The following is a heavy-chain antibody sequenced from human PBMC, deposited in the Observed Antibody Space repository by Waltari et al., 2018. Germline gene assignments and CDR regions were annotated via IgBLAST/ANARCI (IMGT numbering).Heavy chain of an antibody. J-gene: IGHJ4*02. CDR2: IIPIFGTA. CDR3: ARAQASRTNGVFDY. Sequence: QVQLVQSGAEVKKPGSSVKVSCQASGGTFSSYAISWVHQPPGQGLEWMGGIIPIFGTANYAQKFQGRVTITADESTSTAYMELSSLRSEDTAVYYCARAQASRTNGVFDYWGQGTLVTVSS. D-gene: IGHD2-8*01. CDR1: GGTFSSYA. V-gene: IGHV1-69*01.